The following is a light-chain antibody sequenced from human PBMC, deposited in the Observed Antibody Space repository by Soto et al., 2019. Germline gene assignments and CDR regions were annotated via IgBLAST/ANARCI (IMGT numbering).Light chain of an antibody. V-gene: IGKV3-15*01. CDR1: QSVSNN. J-gene: IGKJ1*01. CDR2: GAS. CDR3: QQYNNWPRGT. Sequence: LMMTHSPSSLSVSPGEGATLSCRASQSVSNNLAWYQQKPGQAPRLLIYGASTRATGIPARFSGSGSGTDFTLTISSLQSEDFAVYYCQQYNNWPRGTLGQGTKVDIK.